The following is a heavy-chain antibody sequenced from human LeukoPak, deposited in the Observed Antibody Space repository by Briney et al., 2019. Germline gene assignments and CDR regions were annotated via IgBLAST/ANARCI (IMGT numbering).Heavy chain of an antibody. Sequence: PSETLSLTCTVSGGSISSGDYYWGWIRQPPGKGLEWIGYIYYSGSTYYNPSLKSRVTISVDTSKNQFSLKLSSVTAADTAVYYCARVYRIRNWFDPWGQGTLVTVSS. D-gene: IGHD2-21*01. J-gene: IGHJ5*02. CDR3: ARVYRIRNWFDP. V-gene: IGHV4-30-4*01. CDR2: IYYSGST. CDR1: GGSISSGDYY.